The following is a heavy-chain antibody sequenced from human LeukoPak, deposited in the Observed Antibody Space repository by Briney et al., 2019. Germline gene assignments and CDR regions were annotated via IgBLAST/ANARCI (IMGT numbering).Heavy chain of an antibody. J-gene: IGHJ4*02. CDR1: GLTFSDFW. CDR2: VKGDGRTT. CDR3: ATGHSYGYDY. D-gene: IGHD5-18*01. Sequence: GGSLRLSCAASGLTFSDFWLHWVRQPPGKGLVWVALVKGDGRTTIYADSVKGRFTISRDNAKNTLYLQMNSLRADDSGVYYCATGHSYGYDYWGQGVLVTVSS. V-gene: IGHV3-74*01.